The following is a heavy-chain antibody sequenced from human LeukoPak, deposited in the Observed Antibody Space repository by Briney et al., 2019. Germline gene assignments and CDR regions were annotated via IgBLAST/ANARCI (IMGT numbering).Heavy chain of an antibody. CDR3: ARDSGYTGSDAFDI. V-gene: IGHV3-66*02. Sequence: PGGSLRLSCAASGFTVSSNYMSWVRQAPGKGLEWVSVIYSAGRTYYADSVKGRFTISRDNSKNTLYLQMGSLRTEDTAVYYCARDSGYTGSDAFDIWGQGTMVTVSS. CDR2: IYSAGRT. J-gene: IGHJ3*02. D-gene: IGHD5-12*01. CDR1: GFTVSSNY.